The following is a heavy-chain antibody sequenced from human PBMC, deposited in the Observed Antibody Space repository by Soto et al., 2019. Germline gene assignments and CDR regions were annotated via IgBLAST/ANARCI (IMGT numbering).Heavy chain of an antibody. CDR3: ARDPGR. Sequence: SETLSLTCAVSGGSISSGGYSWSWIRQPPGKGLEWIGYIYHSGSTYNNPSLKSRVTISVDRSKNQFSLKLSSVTAADTAVYYCARDPGRWGQGTLVTVSS. CDR1: GGSISSGGYS. J-gene: IGHJ4*02. CDR2: IYHSGST. V-gene: IGHV4-30-2*01.